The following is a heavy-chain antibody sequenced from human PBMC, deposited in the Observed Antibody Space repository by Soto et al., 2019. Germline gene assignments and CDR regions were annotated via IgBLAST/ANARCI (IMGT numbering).Heavy chain of an antibody. Sequence: EEQLVESGGGLVEPGGSLRLSCAASGFIFSNTWINWVRQAPGKGLEWVGRIKTKIEGGTTNYAAPGKGRFTVSGDDSKNTVYLHMNSLRTEDTGVYYCTADIPNISANYGMDVWGQGTTVTVSS. V-gene: IGHV3-15*07. CDR1: GFIFSNTW. D-gene: IGHD6-25*01. CDR2: IKTKIEGGTT. CDR3: TADIPNISANYGMDV. J-gene: IGHJ6*02.